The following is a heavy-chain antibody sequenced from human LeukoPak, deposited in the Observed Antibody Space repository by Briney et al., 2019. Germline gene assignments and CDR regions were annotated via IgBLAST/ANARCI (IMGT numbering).Heavy chain of an antibody. D-gene: IGHD2-2*02. Sequence: GGSLRLSCAASGFTFDDYGMSWVRQAPGKGLEWVSGINWNGGSTGYADSVKGRFTISRDNAKNSLYLQMNSLRAEDTALYYCAREGCSSTSCYKGIDYWGQGTLVTVSS. J-gene: IGHJ4*02. V-gene: IGHV3-20*04. CDR1: GFTFDDYG. CDR2: INWNGGST. CDR3: AREGCSSTSCYKGIDY.